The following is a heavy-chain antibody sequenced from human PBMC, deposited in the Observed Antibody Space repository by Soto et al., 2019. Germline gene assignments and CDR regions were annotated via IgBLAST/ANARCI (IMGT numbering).Heavy chain of an antibody. CDR3: ARAFTVDIVAVPDASDAFDI. Sequence: PSETLRLPWAVYGGSFSGYCWSWIRQPPGKGLEWIGEINHSGSTNYNPSLKSRVTISADASKNQFSLKLSSVTAADTAVYYCARAFTVDIVAVPDASDAFDIWGQGTMVTVS. D-gene: IGHD2-2*03. CDR2: INHSGST. CDR1: GGSFSGYC. J-gene: IGHJ3*02. V-gene: IGHV4-34*01.